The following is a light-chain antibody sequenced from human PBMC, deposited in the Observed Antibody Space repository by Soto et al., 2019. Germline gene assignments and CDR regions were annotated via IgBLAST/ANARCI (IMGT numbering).Light chain of an antibody. J-gene: IGKJ1*01. CDR1: QNIRNW. V-gene: IGKV1-5*01. CDR2: DVS. CDR3: QQYDSYWT. Sequence: DIQMTPSPSTLSASIGDRVTITCRASQNIRNWLAWYQQKPGKAPKLLIYDVSSLESGVPPRFSGSGSGTDFTLTISGLQPDDFATYYCQQYDSYWTFGQGTKVDIK.